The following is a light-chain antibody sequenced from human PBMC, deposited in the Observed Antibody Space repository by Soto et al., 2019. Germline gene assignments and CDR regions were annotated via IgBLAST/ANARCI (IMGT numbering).Light chain of an antibody. CDR2: KGS. J-gene: IGLJ2*01. Sequence: QSALTQPASVSGSPGQSITISCTGTSSDVGSYNLVSWYQQHPGKAPKLMIYKGSKRPSGVSIRFSGSKSGNTASLTISGLQAEDQADYYCCSYADSSPVVFGGGTKLTVL. V-gene: IGLV2-23*01. CDR1: SSDVGSYNL. CDR3: CSYADSSPVV.